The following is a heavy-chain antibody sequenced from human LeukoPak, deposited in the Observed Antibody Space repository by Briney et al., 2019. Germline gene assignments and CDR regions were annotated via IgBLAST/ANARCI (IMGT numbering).Heavy chain of an antibody. V-gene: IGHV3-23*01. CDR2: ISGSAGST. D-gene: IGHD6-19*01. CDR1: GFTFSNYS. J-gene: IGHJ3*01. Sequence: GGSLRLSCAASGFTFSNYSMSWVRQAPGKGLEWVSGISGSAGSTYYAESVKGRFSISRDNSKNTVYLQMNRLRAEDTAAYYCAKDLAYRSGWFLGAFDVWGQGTMVTVSS. CDR3: AKDLAYRSGWFLGAFDV.